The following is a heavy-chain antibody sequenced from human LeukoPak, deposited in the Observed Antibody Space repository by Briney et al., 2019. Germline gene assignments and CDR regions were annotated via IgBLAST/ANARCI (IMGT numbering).Heavy chain of an antibody. CDR1: GYTFTGYY. D-gene: IGHD6-13*01. J-gene: IGHJ4*02. V-gene: IGHV1-2*02. Sequence: ASVKVSCKTSGYTFTGYYIHGVRPAPGQGLEWMGWINPDSGGTNYAQKFQGRVTMTRDTSISAGYMELSGLRPDDTAVFYCARVRGDSSWYGLDYWGQGTLVSVSS. CDR2: INPDSGGT. CDR3: ARVRGDSSWYGLDY.